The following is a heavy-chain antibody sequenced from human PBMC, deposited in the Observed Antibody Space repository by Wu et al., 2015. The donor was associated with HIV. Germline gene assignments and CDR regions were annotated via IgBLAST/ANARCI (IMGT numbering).Heavy chain of an antibody. V-gene: IGHV1-69*11. CDR2: ITPVLGST. CDR1: RDTFKRFA. D-gene: IGHD3-10*01. Sequence: QVQLVQSGAEIKKPGSSVKVSCKASRDTFKRFAITWVRQAPGQGLECMGKITPVLGSTVYTQKSRDRVTITADESTSTSYMELSSLTSEDTAVYYCAREVGAMLANWFDPWGQGTQVIVSS. J-gene: IGHJ5*02. CDR3: AREVGAMLANWFDP.